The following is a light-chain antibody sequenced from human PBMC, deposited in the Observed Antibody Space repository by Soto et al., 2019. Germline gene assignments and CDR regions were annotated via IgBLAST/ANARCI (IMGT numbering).Light chain of an antibody. Sequence: QAVLTQPPSVSGAPGQRVTISCTGSSSNIGAGYDVHWYQQLPGTAPKVLIYDHNNRPSGVPDRFSGSKSGTSASLAITGLQAEDEADSYCHSYDVGLSDPVFGGGTKVTVL. J-gene: IGLJ2*01. V-gene: IGLV1-40*01. CDR3: HSYDVGLSDPV. CDR1: SSNIGAGYD. CDR2: DHN.